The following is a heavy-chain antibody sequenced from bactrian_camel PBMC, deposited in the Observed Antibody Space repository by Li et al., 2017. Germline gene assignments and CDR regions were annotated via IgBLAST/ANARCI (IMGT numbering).Heavy chain of an antibody. CDR1: GFTYVGNC. CDR3: AVDGPRRPSGWGPTLNDYEYGY. Sequence: HVQLVESGGGSVQAGGSLRLPCVLSGFTYVGNCMAWFRQAPGKEREGIASIYAGGGRAVVADSVRGRFTISRDKAKNILYLQMNSLQPEDTAMYYCAVDGPRRPSGWGPTLNDYEYGYWGQGTQVTVS. CDR2: IYAGGGRA. J-gene: IGHJ4*01. V-gene: IGHV3S1*01. D-gene: IGHD3*01.